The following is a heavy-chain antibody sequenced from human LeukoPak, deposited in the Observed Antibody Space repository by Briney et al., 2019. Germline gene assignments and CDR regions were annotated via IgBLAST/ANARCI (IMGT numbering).Heavy chain of an antibody. CDR3: ARGLYSSSSFDY. CDR1: GYTFTTYD. V-gene: IGHV1-8*02. D-gene: IGHD6-13*01. Sequence: ASVKVSCKASGYTFTTYDINWVRPATGQGLEWMGWMNPNSGHTGYAQKFQGRVTMTRDTSISTAYMELSSLRSEDTAVYYCARGLYSSSSFDYWGQGTLVTVSS. J-gene: IGHJ4*02. CDR2: MNPNSGHT.